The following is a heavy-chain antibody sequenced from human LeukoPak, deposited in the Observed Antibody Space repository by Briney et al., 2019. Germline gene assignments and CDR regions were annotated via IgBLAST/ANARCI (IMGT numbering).Heavy chain of an antibody. CDR1: GFTFSSYA. CDR2: ISGSGGST. V-gene: IGHV3-23*01. J-gene: IGHJ4*02. CDR3: ANFPLTYSNADY. Sequence: GGSLRLSCAASGFTFSSYAMSWVRQAPGKGLEWVSAISGSGGSTYYADSVKGRLTISRDNSKNTLYLQMNSLRAEDTAVYYCANFPLTYSNADYWGQGTLVTVSS. D-gene: IGHD4-4*01.